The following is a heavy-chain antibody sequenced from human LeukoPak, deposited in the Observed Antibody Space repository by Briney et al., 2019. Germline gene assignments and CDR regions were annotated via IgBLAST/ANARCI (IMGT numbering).Heavy chain of an antibody. J-gene: IGHJ4*02. CDR3: ARGRSEYSGYDRPDY. CDR1: GGSISSSGYY. Sequence: SETLSLTCTVYGGSISSSGYYWGWIRQPPGKWLEWIGSIYYSGSTYYNPSLKSRVTISVDTSKNQFSLKLSSVTAADTAVYYCARGRSEYSGYDRPDYWGQGTLVTVSS. V-gene: IGHV4-39*01. CDR2: IYYSGST. D-gene: IGHD5-12*01.